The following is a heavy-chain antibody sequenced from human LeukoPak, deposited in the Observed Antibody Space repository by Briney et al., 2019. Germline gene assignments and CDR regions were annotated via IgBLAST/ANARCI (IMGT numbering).Heavy chain of an antibody. Sequence: SETLSLTCAVYGGSFSGYYWSWIRQPPGKGLEWIGEINHSGSTNYNPSLKSRVTISVDKSKNQFSLTVSSVAASDTAVYYCARHGYYDFWSGYHWSRGGNYYYYGMDVWGQGTTVTVSS. CDR3: ARHGYYDFWSGYHWSRGGNYYYYGMDV. CDR2: INHSGST. J-gene: IGHJ6*02. V-gene: IGHV4-34*01. D-gene: IGHD3-3*01. CDR1: GGSFSGYY.